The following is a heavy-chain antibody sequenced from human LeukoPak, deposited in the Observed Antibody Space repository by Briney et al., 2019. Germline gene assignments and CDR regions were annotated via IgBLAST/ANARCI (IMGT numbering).Heavy chain of an antibody. CDR1: GYTFTGYY. V-gene: IGHV1-18*04. CDR2: ISAYNGKT. D-gene: IGHD3-16*01. CDR3: ARVIPQGPYYYHGMDV. Sequence: ASVKVSCKASGYTFTGYYMHWVRQAPGQGPEWMGWISAYNGKTNYAQKVQGRVTMTTDTSTSTAYMELRSLRSDDTALYYCARVIPQGPYYYHGMDVWGQGTTVTVSS. J-gene: IGHJ6*02.